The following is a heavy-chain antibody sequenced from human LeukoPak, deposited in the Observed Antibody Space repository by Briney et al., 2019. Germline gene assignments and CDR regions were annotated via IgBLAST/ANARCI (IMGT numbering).Heavy chain of an antibody. CDR2: IYSGGTT. CDR3: VRDHYYDCSGYYNY. V-gene: IGHV3-66*01. D-gene: IGHD3-9*01. Sequence: PGGSLRLSCAVSGFTVATNYMSWVRQAPGKGLEWVSVIYSGGTTNYADSVRARFTISRDTSANTLYLQMDRLRVEDTAVYYCVRDHYYDCSGYYNYWGQGTLVTVSS. CDR1: GFTVATNY. J-gene: IGHJ4*01.